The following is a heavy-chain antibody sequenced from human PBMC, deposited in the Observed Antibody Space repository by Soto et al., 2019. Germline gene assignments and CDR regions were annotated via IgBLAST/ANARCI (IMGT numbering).Heavy chain of an antibody. CDR1: GASFAGYY. V-gene: IGHV4-34*01. D-gene: IGHD2-15*01. Sequence: QVQLQQWGAGLLKPSETLSLTCTVYGASFAGYYWTWLRQSPGKGLEWIGEVSHSGIAKYNPSLGSRVTIYLHTSTNQFSLDLTSVTAAGTAVYYCARYGGTSIWYFDIWGRGTLVSVSS. CDR3: ARYGGTSIWYFDI. J-gene: IGHJ2*01. CDR2: VSHSGIA.